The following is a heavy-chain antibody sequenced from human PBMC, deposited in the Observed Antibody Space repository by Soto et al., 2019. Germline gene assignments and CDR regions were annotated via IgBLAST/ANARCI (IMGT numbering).Heavy chain of an antibody. Sequence: ASVKVSCKASGYSFTDYHIHWVRQAPGQGLEWLGRINPKSGGTSTAQKFQGWVTMTRDRSISTVYMELTRLRSDDTAMYFCARGHSTDCSNGVCSFFYNHEMDVWGQGTTVTVSS. CDR1: GYSFTDYH. CDR2: INPKSGGT. V-gene: IGHV1-2*04. D-gene: IGHD2-8*01. CDR3: ARGHSTDCSNGVCSFFYNHEMDV. J-gene: IGHJ6*02.